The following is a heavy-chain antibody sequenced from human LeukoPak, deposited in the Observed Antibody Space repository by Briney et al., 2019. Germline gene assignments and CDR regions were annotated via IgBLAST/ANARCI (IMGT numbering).Heavy chain of an antibody. Sequence: SVKVSCKASGGTFSSYAISWVRQAPGQGLEWMGGFIPIFGTANYAQKFQGRVTITADESTSTAYMELSSLRPEDTAVYYCARAGYCSGGSCSTDAFDIWGQGTMVTVSS. V-gene: IGHV1-69*13. CDR2: FIPIFGTA. D-gene: IGHD2-15*01. CDR3: ARAGYCSGGSCSTDAFDI. CDR1: GGTFSSYA. J-gene: IGHJ3*02.